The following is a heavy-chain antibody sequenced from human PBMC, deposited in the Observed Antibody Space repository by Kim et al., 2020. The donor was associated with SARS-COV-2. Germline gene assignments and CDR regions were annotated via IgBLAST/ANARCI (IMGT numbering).Heavy chain of an antibody. J-gene: IGHJ4*02. CDR1: GGSISSSNW. CDR2: IYHSGST. Sequence: SETLSLTCAVSGGSISSSNWWSWVRQPPGKGLEWIGEIYHSGSTNYNPSLKSRVTISVDKSKNQFSLKLSSVTAADTAVYYCARDRVDILTGYYGPLGYWGQGTLVTVSS. D-gene: IGHD3-9*01. V-gene: IGHV4-4*02. CDR3: ARDRVDILTGYYGPLGY.